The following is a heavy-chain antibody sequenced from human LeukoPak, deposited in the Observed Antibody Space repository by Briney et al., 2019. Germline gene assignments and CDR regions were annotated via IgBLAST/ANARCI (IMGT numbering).Heavy chain of an antibody. Sequence: PSQTLSLTCTVSGGSISSGDYYWSWIRQPPGKGLEWIGYIYYSGSTYYNPSLKSRVTISVDTSKNQFSLKLSSVTAADTAVYYCARDRATVVETLFFSGWFDPWGQGTLSPSPQ. CDR2: IYYSGST. D-gene: IGHD4-23*01. CDR3: ARDRATVVETLFFSGWFDP. J-gene: IGHJ5*02. V-gene: IGHV4-30-4*01. CDR1: GGSISSGDYY.